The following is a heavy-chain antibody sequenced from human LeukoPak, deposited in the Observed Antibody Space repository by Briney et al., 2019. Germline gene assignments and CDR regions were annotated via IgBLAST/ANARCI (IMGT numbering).Heavy chain of an antibody. V-gene: IGHV4-34*01. J-gene: IGHJ4*02. CDR2: INHSGST. D-gene: IGHD4-11*01. CDR3: ASWSSTLGFDY. CDR1: GGSFSGYY. Sequence: PSETLSLTCAVYGGSFSGYYWSWIRQPPGKGLEWIGEINHSGSTNYNPSLKSRVTISVDTSKNQFSLKLSSVTAADTAVYYCASWSSTLGFDYWGQGTLVTVSS.